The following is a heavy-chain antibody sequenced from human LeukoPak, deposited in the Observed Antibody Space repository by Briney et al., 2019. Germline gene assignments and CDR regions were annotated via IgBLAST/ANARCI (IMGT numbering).Heavy chain of an antibody. CDR2: IYYSGST. Sequence: SETLSLTCTVSGGSISSSSYYWGWLRQPPGKGLEWIGSIYYSGSTYYNPSLKSRVTISVDTSKNQFSLKLSSVTAADTAVYYCARHGIVVVVAATPLLYNWFDPWGQGTLVTVSS. J-gene: IGHJ5*02. CDR1: GGSISSSSYY. V-gene: IGHV4-39*01. CDR3: ARHGIVVVVAATPLLYNWFDP. D-gene: IGHD2-15*01.